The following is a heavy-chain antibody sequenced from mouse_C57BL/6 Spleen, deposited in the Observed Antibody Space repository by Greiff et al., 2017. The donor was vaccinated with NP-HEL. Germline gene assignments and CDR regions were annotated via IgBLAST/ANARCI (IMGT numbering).Heavy chain of an antibody. J-gene: IGHJ4*01. CDR2: ISSGGSYT. V-gene: IGHV5-6*01. CDR3: ARRGYDYFYAMDY. D-gene: IGHD2-4*01. CDR1: GFTFSSYG. Sequence: VQLVESGGDLVKPGGSLKLSCAASGFTFSSYGMSWVRQTPDKRLEWVATISSGGSYTYYPDSVKGRFTISRDNAKNTLYLQMSSLKSEDTAMYYCARRGYDYFYAMDYWGQGTSVTVSS.